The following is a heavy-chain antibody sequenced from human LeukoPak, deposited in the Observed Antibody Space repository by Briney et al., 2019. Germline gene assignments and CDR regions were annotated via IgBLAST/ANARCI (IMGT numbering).Heavy chain of an antibody. D-gene: IGHD5-12*01. CDR1: GYTFTSYD. CDR3: ARALSGYVADY. Sequence: GASVTVSCKASGYTFTSYDINWVRQATGQGLEWMGWMNPNSGNTGYAQKFQGRVTMTRNTSTSTAYMELSSLRSEDTAVYYCARALSGYVADYWGQGTLVTVSS. J-gene: IGHJ4*02. V-gene: IGHV1-8*01. CDR2: MNPNSGNT.